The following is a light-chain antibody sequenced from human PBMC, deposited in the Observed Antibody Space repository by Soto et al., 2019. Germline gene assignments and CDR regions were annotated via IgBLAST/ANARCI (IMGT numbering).Light chain of an antibody. Sequence: QSALTQPASVSGSPGQSITISCTGTSSDIGGYNYVSWYQQHPGKAPKLIIYDVSNRPSGVSNRLSGSKSGNTASLTISGLQAEDEADYYCSSYISSSTLDVVFGGGTKLTVL. V-gene: IGLV2-14*01. CDR3: SSYISSSTLDVV. J-gene: IGLJ2*01. CDR1: SSDIGGYNY. CDR2: DVS.